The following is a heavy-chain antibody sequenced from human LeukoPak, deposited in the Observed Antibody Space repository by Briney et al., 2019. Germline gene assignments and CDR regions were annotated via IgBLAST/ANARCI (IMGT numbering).Heavy chain of an antibody. J-gene: IGHJ5*02. CDR1: GGTFSSYA. V-gene: IGHV1-18*01. D-gene: IGHD6-19*01. CDR3: ARSVNGLGRSGWYNWFDP. Sequence: ASVKVSCKASGGTFSSYAISWVRQAPGQGLEWMGWISAYNGNTNYAQKLQGRVTMTTDTSTSTAYMELRSLRSDDTAVYYCARSVNGLGRSGWYNWFDPWGQGTLVTVSS. CDR2: ISAYNGNT.